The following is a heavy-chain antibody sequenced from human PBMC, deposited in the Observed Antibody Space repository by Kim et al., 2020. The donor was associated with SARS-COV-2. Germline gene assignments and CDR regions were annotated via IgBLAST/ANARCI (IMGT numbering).Heavy chain of an antibody. Sequence: GGSLRLSCAASGFTFSSYGMHWVRQAPGKGLEWVAVIWYDGSNKYYADSVKGRFTISRDNSKNKLYMQMNSLRAEDTAVYYCARVSSGWYRDDYYYYGM. V-gene: IGHV3-33*01. CDR1: GFTFSSYG. J-gene: IGHJ6*01. CDR3: ARVSSGWYRDDYYYYGM. D-gene: IGHD6-19*01. CDR2: IWYDGSNK.